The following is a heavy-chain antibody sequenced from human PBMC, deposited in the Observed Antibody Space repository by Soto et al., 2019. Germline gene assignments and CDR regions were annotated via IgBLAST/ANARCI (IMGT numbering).Heavy chain of an antibody. J-gene: IGHJ4*02. Sequence: EVQLLESGGGLIQPGGSLRLSCAGSGFAFSTFAMSWVRQAPGKVLEWVSGISGIGTGSATYYADSVKGRFTISRDSSKNTVFLQMNSLRAEDTAVYYCAKGAVIAMGVIDYWGQGALVTVSS. V-gene: IGHV3-23*01. CDR1: GFAFSTFA. CDR2: ISGIGTGSAT. CDR3: AKGAVIAMGVIDY. D-gene: IGHD2-21*01.